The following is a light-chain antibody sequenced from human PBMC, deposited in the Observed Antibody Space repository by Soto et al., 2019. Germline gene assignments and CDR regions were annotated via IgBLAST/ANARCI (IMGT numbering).Light chain of an antibody. V-gene: IGLV1-40*01. Sequence: QAVVTQPPSVSGAPGQRVTISCTGSSSNIGAGYDVHWYQQLPGTAPKLLIYGNSNRPSGVPDRFSGSKSGTSASLAITGLQPEDEADYYCQSYDSSLSGPVFGGGTKLTVL. CDR1: SSNIGAGYD. CDR3: QSYDSSLSGPV. J-gene: IGLJ2*01. CDR2: GNS.